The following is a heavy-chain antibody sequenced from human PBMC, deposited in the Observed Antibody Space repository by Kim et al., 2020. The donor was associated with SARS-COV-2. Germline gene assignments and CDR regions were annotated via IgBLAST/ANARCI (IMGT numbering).Heavy chain of an antibody. Sequence: SETLSLTCTVSGGSISSSSYYWGWIRQPPGKGLEWIGSIYYSGSTYYNPSLKSRVTISVDTSKNQFSLKLSSVTAADTAVYYCARVVAATNRIFDPWGQGTLVTVSS. D-gene: IGHD2-15*01. V-gene: IGHV4-39*01. CDR2: IYYSGST. CDR1: GGSISSSSYY. CDR3: ARVVAATNRIFDP. J-gene: IGHJ5*02.